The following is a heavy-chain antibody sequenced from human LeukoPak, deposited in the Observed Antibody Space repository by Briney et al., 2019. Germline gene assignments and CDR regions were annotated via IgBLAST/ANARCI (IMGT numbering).Heavy chain of an antibody. CDR1: GFTFSTYW. J-gene: IGHJ4*02. CDR3: AKLATLETDFDY. V-gene: IGHV3-7*01. Sequence: GGSLRLSCAASGFTFSTYWMSWVRQAPGKGLEWVANIKQDGSEKYYVDSVKGRFTISRDNSKNTLYLQMNSLRAEDTAVYYCAKLATLETDFDYWGQGTLVTVSS. CDR2: IKQDGSEK. D-gene: IGHD2-15*01.